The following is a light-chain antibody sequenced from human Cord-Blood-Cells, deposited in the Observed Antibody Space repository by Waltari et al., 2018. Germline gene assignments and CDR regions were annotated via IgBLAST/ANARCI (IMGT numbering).Light chain of an antibody. V-gene: IGKV4-1*01. J-gene: IGKJ1*01. CDR2: WAS. Sequence: DIVMTQSPDSLAVSLGERATINCKSSQCVLYSSNNKNYLAWYQQKPGQPPKLLIYWASTRESGVPDRFRGSGSGTDFTLTISSLQAEDVAVYYCQKYYSTPWTFGQGTKVEIK. CDR1: QCVLYSSNNKNY. CDR3: QKYYSTPWT.